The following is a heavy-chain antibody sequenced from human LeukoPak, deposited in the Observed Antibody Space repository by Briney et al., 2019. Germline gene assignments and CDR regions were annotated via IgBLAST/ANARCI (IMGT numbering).Heavy chain of an antibody. D-gene: IGHD2-15*01. J-gene: IGHJ4*02. V-gene: IGHV1-46*01. CDR2: INPSGGST. CDR3: ARMVGSCSGGSCYPRPRLWGSFDY. Sequence: ASVKVSCKASGYTFTSYYMHWVRQAPGQGLEWMGIINPSGGSTSYAQKFQGRVTMTRDTSTSTVYMELSSLRSEDTAVYYCARMVGSCSGGSCYPRPRLWGSFDYWGQGTLVTVSS. CDR1: GYTFTSYY.